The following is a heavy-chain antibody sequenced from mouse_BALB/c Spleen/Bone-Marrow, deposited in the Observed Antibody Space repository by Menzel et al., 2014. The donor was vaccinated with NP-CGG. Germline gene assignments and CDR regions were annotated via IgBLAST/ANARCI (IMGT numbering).Heavy chain of an antibody. CDR3: TRVIYYGYAWFAY. CDR2: IYPGNSDT. V-gene: IGHV1-5*01. CDR1: GYTFTSYW. D-gene: IGHD2-2*01. Sequence: VQLQQSGTVLARPGASVKMSCKASGYTFTSYWMHWVKQRPGQGLEWIGAIYPGNSDTSYNQKFKGKAKLTAVTSTSTAYMELSSLTNEDSAVYYRTRVIYYGYAWFAYWGQGTLVTGSA. J-gene: IGHJ3*01.